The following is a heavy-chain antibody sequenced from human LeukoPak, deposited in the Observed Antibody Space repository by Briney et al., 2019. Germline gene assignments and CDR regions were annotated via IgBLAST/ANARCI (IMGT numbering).Heavy chain of an antibody. CDR1: AGSLGWYY. V-gene: IGHV4-59*01. CDR3: ARDSWWDGSKTFSDWFGP. D-gene: IGHD3-10*01. Sequence: SETRSLTCTVSAGSLGWYYWGWVRQPPERGLEWIGNIFYAGRTNLNPSLKSRVTVSIDTSKNQFSLRLNSVTAADTAVYYCARDSWWDGSKTFSDWFGPWGQGTLVTVSS. J-gene: IGHJ5*02. CDR2: IFYAGRT.